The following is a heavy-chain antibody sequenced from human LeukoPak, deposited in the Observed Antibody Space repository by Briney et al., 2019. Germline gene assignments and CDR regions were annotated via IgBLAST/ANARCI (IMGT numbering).Heavy chain of an antibody. V-gene: IGHV3-7*01. D-gene: IGHD3-22*01. CDR1: GYTLSRYW. CDR3: AREAPDGSGNCRD. Sequence: PGRCLSLSCAASGYTLSRYWVSCVPQAPSKGREWVTKIKPDGSEKYYVDSVKGRFTISRDNAKNSLYLQMNSLRAEDTAGYYCAREAPDGSGNCRDWGQGTLVTVSS. CDR2: IKPDGSEK. J-gene: IGHJ4*02.